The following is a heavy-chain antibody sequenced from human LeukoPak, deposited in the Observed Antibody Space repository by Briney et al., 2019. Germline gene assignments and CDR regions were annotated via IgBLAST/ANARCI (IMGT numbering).Heavy chain of an antibody. Sequence: PGGSLRLSCAASGFTFSSYAMSWVRQAPGKGLEWVSAISGSGGSTYYADSVKGRFTTSRDNSKNTLYLQMNSLRAEDTAVYYCARDCGGDCYYDYWGQGTLVTVSS. CDR1: GFTFSSYA. J-gene: IGHJ4*02. D-gene: IGHD2-21*01. V-gene: IGHV3-23*01. CDR2: ISGSGGST. CDR3: ARDCGGDCYYDY.